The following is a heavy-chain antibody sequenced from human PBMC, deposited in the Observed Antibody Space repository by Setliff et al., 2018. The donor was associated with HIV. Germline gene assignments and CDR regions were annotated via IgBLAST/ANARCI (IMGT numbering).Heavy chain of an antibody. J-gene: IGHJ4*02. D-gene: IGHD2-2*01. CDR2: IYHSGST. CDR1: GYSLSSDYY. Sequence: ASETLSLTCAVSGYSLSSDYYWGWIRQPPGKGLEWIASIYHSGSTYYNPSLKSRVIISVDTSKNQFSLKLNSVTAADTAIYYCARLSTTSRDFDSWGQGTLVTVSS. CDR3: ARLSTTSRDFDS. V-gene: IGHV4-38-2*01.